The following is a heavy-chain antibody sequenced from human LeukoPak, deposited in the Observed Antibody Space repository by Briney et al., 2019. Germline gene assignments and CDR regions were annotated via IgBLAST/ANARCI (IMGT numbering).Heavy chain of an antibody. J-gene: IGHJ4*02. D-gene: IGHD6-6*01. CDR3: ARDVLLDY. V-gene: IGHV4-61*08. CDR2: INYSGST. Sequence: SETLSLTCTVSGGSISSGDYYWSWIRQPPGKGLEWIGYINYSGSTSYNPSLKSRVTISVDTSKNQFSLRLSSVTAADTAVYYCARDVLLDYWGRGTLVTVSS. CDR1: GGSISSGDYY.